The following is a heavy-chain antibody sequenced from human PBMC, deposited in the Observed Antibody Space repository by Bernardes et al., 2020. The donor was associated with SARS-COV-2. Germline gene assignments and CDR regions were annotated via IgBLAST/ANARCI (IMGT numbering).Heavy chain of an antibody. CDR2: IYYSGST. CDR1: GGSISSGDYY. D-gene: IGHD6-19*01. CDR3: ARAQWLVHEVYFDP. J-gene: IGHJ5*02. Sequence: SETLSLTCTVSGGSISSGDYYWSWIRQSPGKGLEWIGYIYYSGSTYYNPSLKSRVTISVDTSNNQFSLRLSSVTAADTAVYYCARAQWLVHEVYFDPWGQGNLVTVSS. V-gene: IGHV4-30-4*01.